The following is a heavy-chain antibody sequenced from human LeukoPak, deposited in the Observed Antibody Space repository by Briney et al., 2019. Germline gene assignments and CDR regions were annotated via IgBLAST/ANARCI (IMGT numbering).Heavy chain of an antibody. Sequence: SVKVSCKVSGSAFSGYTITWVRQAPGQGLEWVGGIITNLASTNYAQKFQGRVTISADDSTSTAYMQLRSLTSEDTAFYYCALAFSGYDRWFPEPPDQWGQGTLVTVSS. V-gene: IGHV1-69*01. J-gene: IGHJ4*02. CDR2: IITNLAST. D-gene: IGHD5-12*01. CDR3: ALAFSGYDRWFPEPPDQ. CDR1: GSAFSGYT.